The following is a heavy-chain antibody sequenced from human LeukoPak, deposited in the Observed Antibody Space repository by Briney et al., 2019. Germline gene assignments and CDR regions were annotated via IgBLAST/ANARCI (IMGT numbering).Heavy chain of an antibody. V-gene: IGHV6-1*01. J-gene: IGHJ6*03. CDR2: TYYRSKWYN. D-gene: IGHD2-2*01. CDR1: GDSVSSNTAA. Sequence: SQTISLTCAISGDSVSSNTAAWNWIRRSPSRGLEWLGRTYYRSKWYNDYALSVKSRITINPDTSKNHFSLQLTSLTPDDTAVYYCARAHYQPYFYYLDVWAKGITVTVSS. CDR3: ARAHYQPYFYYLDV.